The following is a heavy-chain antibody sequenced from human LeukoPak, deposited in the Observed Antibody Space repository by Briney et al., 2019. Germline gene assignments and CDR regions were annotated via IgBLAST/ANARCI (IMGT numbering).Heavy chain of an antibody. D-gene: IGHD3-22*01. J-gene: IGHJ4*02. V-gene: IGHV4-30-4*01. CDR1: GDSINSDDYY. CDR3: ARDPYYYDSNGYYHYFDY. CDR2: IYDSRTT. Sequence: SSETLSLTCTVSGDSINSDDYYWSWIRQPPGKGLEWIGYIYDSRTTYYNPSLKSRVTISVDTSKNQFSLKLSSVTAADTAVYYCARDPYYYDSNGYYHYFDYWGQGTLVTVSS.